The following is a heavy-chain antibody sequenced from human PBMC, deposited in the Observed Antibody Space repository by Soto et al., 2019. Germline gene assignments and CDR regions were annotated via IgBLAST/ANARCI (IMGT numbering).Heavy chain of an antibody. CDR2: IIPIFGTA. CDR1: GGTFSSYA. V-gene: IGHV1-69*01. CDR3: ARDLVGGSLRYFDY. D-gene: IGHD3-16*01. Sequence: QVQLVRSGAEVKKPGSSVKVSCKASGGTFSSYASSWVRQAPGQGLEWMGGIIPIFGTANYAQKFQGRVTITADESTSTAYMGLSSLRSEDTAVYYCARDLVGGSLRYFDYWGQGTLVTVSS. J-gene: IGHJ4*02.